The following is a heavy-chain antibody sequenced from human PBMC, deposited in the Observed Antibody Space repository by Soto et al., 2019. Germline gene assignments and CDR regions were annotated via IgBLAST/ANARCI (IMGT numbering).Heavy chain of an antibody. D-gene: IGHD1-26*01. V-gene: IGHV3-30-3*01. CDR3: AGGGGSYYG. J-gene: IGHJ4*02. CDR1: GFTFSSYA. CDR2: ISYDGSNK. Sequence: QVQLVESGGGVVQPGRSLRLSCAASGFTFSSYAMHWVRQAPGKGLEWVAVISYDGSNKYYADSVKGRFTISRDNSKNPLYLQMTSLRAEDTAVYYWAGGGGSYYGWGQGTLVTVSS.